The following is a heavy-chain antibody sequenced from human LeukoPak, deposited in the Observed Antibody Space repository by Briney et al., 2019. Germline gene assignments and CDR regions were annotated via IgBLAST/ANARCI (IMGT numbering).Heavy chain of an antibody. Sequence: GGSLRLSCAASGFTFSSYAMSWVRQAPGKGLEWVSAISGSGGSTYYADSVKGRFTISRDNSKNALYLQMNSLRAEDTAVYYCAKLSTYYYDSREFDYWGQGTLVTVSS. J-gene: IGHJ4*02. CDR1: GFTFSSYA. CDR3: AKLSTYYYDSREFDY. D-gene: IGHD3-22*01. CDR2: ISGSGGST. V-gene: IGHV3-23*01.